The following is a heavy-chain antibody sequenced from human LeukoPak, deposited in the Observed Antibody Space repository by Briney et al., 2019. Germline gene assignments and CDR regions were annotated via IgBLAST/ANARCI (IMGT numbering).Heavy chain of an antibody. D-gene: IGHD6-19*01. Sequence: GGSLRLSCAASGFTFSRYGMSWVRQAPGKGLEWVSGISGSGGGTHYADSVKGRFTISRDHSMNTLYLEMNSLRAEDTAVYYCAKYSSGWSIDYWGQGTLVTVSS. CDR2: ISGSGGGT. V-gene: IGHV3-23*01. J-gene: IGHJ4*02. CDR1: GFTFSRYG. CDR3: AKYSSGWSIDY.